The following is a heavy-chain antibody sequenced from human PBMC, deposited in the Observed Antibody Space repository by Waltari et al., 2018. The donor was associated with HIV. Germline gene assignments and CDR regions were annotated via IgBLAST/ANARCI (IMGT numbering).Heavy chain of an antibody. CDR3: ARDIQDDYDDAGAFDI. V-gene: IGHV3-48*03. CDR2: ISSNGSTT. CDR1: GFTLSSYE. Sequence: EEQLVQSGGGLGQPGGSLRLSCAASGFTLSSYEMNWVRQAPGKGLEWVSYISSNGSTTYYADSVKGRFTISKAKNSLYLQMNSLRAEDTAVYYCARDIQDDYDDAGAFDIWGQGTMITVSS. J-gene: IGHJ3*02. D-gene: IGHD4-17*01.